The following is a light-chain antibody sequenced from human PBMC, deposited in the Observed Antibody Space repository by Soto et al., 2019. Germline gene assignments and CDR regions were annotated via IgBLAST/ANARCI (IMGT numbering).Light chain of an antibody. CDR2: DVS. V-gene: IGLV2-14*01. CDR1: FSDINTYNF. J-gene: IGLJ3*02. Sequence: QSALTQPASVSGSPGQSITISCTGTFSDINTYNFVSWFRQHPGKAPKLMIYDVSSRPSGVSDRFSGSKSGKTASLTSSGLQAEDEADYYCCIYTGNSWVFGGGTKLTVL. CDR3: CIYTGNSWV.